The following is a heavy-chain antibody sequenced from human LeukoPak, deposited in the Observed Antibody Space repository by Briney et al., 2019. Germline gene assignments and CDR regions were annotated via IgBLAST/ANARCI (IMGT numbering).Heavy chain of an antibody. Sequence: SVKVSCKASGGTFSSYAISWVRQAPGQGLEWMGGIIPVFGTANYAQKFQGRVTITADESTSTAYMELSSLRSEDTAVYYCAREVIAAADNWFDPWGQGTLVTVSS. D-gene: IGHD6-13*01. CDR2: IIPVFGTA. CDR3: AREVIAAADNWFDP. V-gene: IGHV1-69*13. CDR1: GGTFSSYA. J-gene: IGHJ5*02.